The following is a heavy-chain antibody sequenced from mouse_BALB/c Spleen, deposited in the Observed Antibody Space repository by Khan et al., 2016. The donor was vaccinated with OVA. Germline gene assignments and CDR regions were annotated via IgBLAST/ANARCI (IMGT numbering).Heavy chain of an antibody. D-gene: IGHD2-12*01. Sequence: EVQLLETGGDLVKPGGSLKLSCAASGFTFSSYGMSWVRQTPDKRLEWVAAISSGGSYTYYPDSLKGRFTISRDNAKNTLYLQMSSLKSEDTDMYYCARRPSYCGGCAMEYWGQGTSVTVSA. CDR2: ISSGGSYT. CDR1: GFTFSSYG. V-gene: IGHV5-6*02. J-gene: IGHJ4*01. CDR3: ARRPSYCGGCAMEY.